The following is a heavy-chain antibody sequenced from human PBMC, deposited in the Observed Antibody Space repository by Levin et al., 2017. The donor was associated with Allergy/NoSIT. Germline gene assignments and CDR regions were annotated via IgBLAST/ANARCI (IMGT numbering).Heavy chain of an antibody. CDR3: VRARGAMNYGSGSDSNDPFHI. CDR2: ISNSGNT. D-gene: IGHD3-10*01. CDR1: GGSISSHY. J-gene: IGHJ3*02. Sequence: PSETLSLTCSVSGGSISSHYWTWIRQPPGKGLEYIGYISNSGNTNYNPSLESRVTISADTSKDQVSLTLTSVTAADTAVYYCVRARGAMNYGSGSDSNDPFHIWGQGTMVTVSS. V-gene: IGHV4-59*11.